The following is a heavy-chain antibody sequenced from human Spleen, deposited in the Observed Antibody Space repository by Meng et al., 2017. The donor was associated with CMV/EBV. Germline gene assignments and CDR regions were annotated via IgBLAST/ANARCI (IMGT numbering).Heavy chain of an antibody. Sequence: SETLSLTCTVSGGSISSSSYYWGWIRQPPGKGLEWIGSIYYSGSTYYNPSLKSRVTISVDTSKNQFSLKLSSVTAADTAVYYCAREEHCSGGSCYPTRYYYYGVDVWGQGTTVTVSS. D-gene: IGHD2-15*01. CDR2: IYYSGST. CDR3: AREEHCSGGSCYPTRYYYYGVDV. CDR1: GGSISSSSYY. V-gene: IGHV4-39*07. J-gene: IGHJ6*02.